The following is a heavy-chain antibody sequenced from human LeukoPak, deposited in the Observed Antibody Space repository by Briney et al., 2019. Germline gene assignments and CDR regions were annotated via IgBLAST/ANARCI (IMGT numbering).Heavy chain of an antibody. CDR1: GITFSSYS. CDR2: LSSDNYTI. J-gene: IGHJ5*02. D-gene: IGHD3-16*01. V-gene: IGHV3-48*01. CDR3: ARVATGGGGFDP. Sequence: GGSLRLSCAASGITFSSYSMTWVRQAPGKGLEWISYLSSDNYTIYYADSVKGRFIISRDNAKDSLYLQMNSLRAEDTAVYYCARVATGGGGFDPWGQGTLVTVSS.